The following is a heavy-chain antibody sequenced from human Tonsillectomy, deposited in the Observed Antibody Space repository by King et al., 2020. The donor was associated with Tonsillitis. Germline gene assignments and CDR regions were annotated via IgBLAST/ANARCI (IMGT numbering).Heavy chain of an antibody. J-gene: IGHJ4*02. Sequence: QLQESGPGLVKPSETLSLTCSVSGGSFSSYFWRWSRQPAGKGLEWIGRFYTSGSNNYNPSLNSRLTMLVETSKNQFSLKLTSVTAADTAVYYCAREESSSGGYRPLDYWGQGTLVTVSS. D-gene: IGHD1-26*01. CDR3: AREESSSGGYRPLDY. CDR2: FYTSGSN. V-gene: IGHV4-4*07. CDR1: GGSFSSYF.